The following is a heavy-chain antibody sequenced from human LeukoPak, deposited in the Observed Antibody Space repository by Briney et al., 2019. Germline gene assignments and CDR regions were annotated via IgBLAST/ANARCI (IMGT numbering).Heavy chain of an antibody. D-gene: IGHD3-16*01. V-gene: IGHV4-61*02. CDR3: ARDRLGHPFDP. CDR2: IYTSGST. CDR1: GGSISSGSYY. Sequence: SETLSPTCTVSGGSISSGSYYWSWIRQPAGKGLEWIGRIYTSGSTNYNPSLKSRVTISVDTSKNQFSLKLSSVTAADTAVYYCARDRLGHPFDPWGQGTLVTVSS. J-gene: IGHJ5*02.